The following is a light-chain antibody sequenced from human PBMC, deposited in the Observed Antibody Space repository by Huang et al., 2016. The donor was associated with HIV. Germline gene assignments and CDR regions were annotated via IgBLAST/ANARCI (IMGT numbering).Light chain of an antibody. CDR3: QQRSNWPRT. J-gene: IGKJ1*01. Sequence: EIVLTQSPATLSLSPGERVTLSCRASQSVSSNLAWYQQKPGRAPRLLIYDASNRATGIPARFSGSGSGTDFTLTISSLEPEDFAVYYCQQRSNWPRTFGQGTKVEIK. CDR1: QSVSSN. V-gene: IGKV3-11*01. CDR2: DAS.